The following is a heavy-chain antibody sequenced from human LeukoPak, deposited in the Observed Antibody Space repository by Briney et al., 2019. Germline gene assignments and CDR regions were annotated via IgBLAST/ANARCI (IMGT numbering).Heavy chain of an antibody. V-gene: IGHV3-66*01. Sequence: GGSLRLSCAASGFTISNNYMSWLRQAPRKGLECVAVLYSGGTTYYADSVKGRFTISRDNSKNTLFLQMNSLRAEDTAMYYCAANHPFDPWGQGTLVTVSS. CDR2: LYSGGTT. D-gene: IGHD1-14*01. CDR3: AANHPFDP. CDR1: GFTISNNY. J-gene: IGHJ5*02.